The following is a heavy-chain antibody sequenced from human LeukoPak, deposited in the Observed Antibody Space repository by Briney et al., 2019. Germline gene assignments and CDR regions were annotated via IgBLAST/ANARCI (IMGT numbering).Heavy chain of an antibody. J-gene: IGHJ4*02. CDR1: GGSFSGYY. Sequence: PSETLSLTYAVYGGSFSGYYWSWIRQPPGKGLERIGEINHSGSTNYNPSLKSRVTISVDTSKNQFSLKLSSVTAADTAVYYCARRGPPVLLWFRLFDYWGQGTLVTVSS. CDR2: INHSGST. D-gene: IGHD3-10*01. V-gene: IGHV4-34*01. CDR3: ARRGPPVLLWFRLFDY.